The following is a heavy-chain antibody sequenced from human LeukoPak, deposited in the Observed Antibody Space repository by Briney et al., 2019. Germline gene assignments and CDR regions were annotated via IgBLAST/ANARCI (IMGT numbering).Heavy chain of an antibody. V-gene: IGHV4-34*01. CDR1: GGSFSGYY. Sequence: SETLSLTCAVYGGSFSGYYWSWIRQPPGKGLEWIGEINHSGSTNYNPSLKSRVTISVDTSKNQFSLKLSSVTAADTAVYYCAGLVGAQDRRDYYGMDVWGRGTTVTVSS. CDR2: INHSGST. D-gene: IGHD1-26*01. CDR3: AGLVGAQDRRDYYGMDV. J-gene: IGHJ6*02.